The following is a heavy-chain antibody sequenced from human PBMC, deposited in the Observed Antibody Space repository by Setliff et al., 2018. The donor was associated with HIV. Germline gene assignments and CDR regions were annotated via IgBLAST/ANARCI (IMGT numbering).Heavy chain of an antibody. J-gene: IGHJ4*02. CDR3: ARMYSGYDWSPAGARTRYSDY. CDR1: GYSISSGYY. V-gene: IGHV4-38-2*01. CDR2: IYHSGST. D-gene: IGHD5-12*01. Sequence: SETLSLTCAVSGYSISSGYYWGWIRQPPGKGLEWIGSIYHSGSTYYNPSLKSRVTISVDTSKNQFSLKLSSVTAADTAVYYCARMYSGYDWSPAGARTRYSDYWGQGTLVTVSS.